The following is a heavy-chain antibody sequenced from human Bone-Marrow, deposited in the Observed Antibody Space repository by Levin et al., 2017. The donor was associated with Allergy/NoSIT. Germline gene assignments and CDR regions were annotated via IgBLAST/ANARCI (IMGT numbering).Heavy chain of an antibody. V-gene: IGHV4-30-4*01. Sequence: LRLSCTVSGDSISSGDYYWTWNRQPPEKGLEWIGFIYYSGSTYYNPSLESRLTISVDTSRDQFSLRLSSVTAADTALYYCARGNYYWHYFDYWGQGTLVTVSS. D-gene: IGHD3-10*01. CDR3: ARGNYYWHYFDY. CDR2: IYYSGST. J-gene: IGHJ4*02. CDR1: GDSISSGDYY.